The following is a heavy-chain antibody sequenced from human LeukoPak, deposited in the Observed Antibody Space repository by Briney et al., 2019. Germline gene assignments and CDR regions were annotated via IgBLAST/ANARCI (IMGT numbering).Heavy chain of an antibody. D-gene: IGHD5-24*01. Sequence: GGSLRLSCAASGFTFDDYGMSWVRQAPGKGLEWVSGINWNGGSTGYADSVKGRFTISRDNAKNSLYLQMNSLRAEDTAVYYCARVQDGYNQRYYYYYMDVWGKGTTVTVSS. V-gene: IGHV3-20*04. CDR2: INWNGGST. CDR3: ARVQDGYNQRYYYYYMDV. J-gene: IGHJ6*03. CDR1: GFTFDDYG.